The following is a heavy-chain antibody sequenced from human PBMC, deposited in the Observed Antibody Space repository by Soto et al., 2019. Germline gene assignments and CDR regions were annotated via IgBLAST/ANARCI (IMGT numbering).Heavy chain of an antibody. CDR3: ARDLGGSYYAPVDY. Sequence: QVQLVQSGAEVKKPGASVKVSCKASGYTFTSYGISWVRQAPGQGLEWMGWISAYNGNIKYAQKFQGRVTKTTDTXXSTAYMEMRSLRSDDTAVYYCARDLGGSYYAPVDYWGQGTLVTVSS. D-gene: IGHD1-26*01. J-gene: IGHJ4*02. CDR2: ISAYNGNI. V-gene: IGHV1-18*01. CDR1: GYTFTSYG.